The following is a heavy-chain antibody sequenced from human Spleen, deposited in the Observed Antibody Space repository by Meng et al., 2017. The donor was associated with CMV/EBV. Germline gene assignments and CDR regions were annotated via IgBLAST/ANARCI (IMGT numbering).Heavy chain of an antibody. CDR2: IRNKAHSYTI. CDR3: ARGAGGYCSTTTCYAYYYGLDV. V-gene: IGHV3-72*01. CDR1: GFTFSDHY. D-gene: IGHD2-2*01. J-gene: IGHJ6*02. Sequence: GGSLRLSCAASGFTFSDHYMDWVRQAPGKGLEWVGRIRNKAHSYTIEYAASVKGRFTISRDDSKNSLSLQMNSLTTEDTAVYYCARGAGGYCSTTTCYAYYYGLDVWGQGTTVTVSS.